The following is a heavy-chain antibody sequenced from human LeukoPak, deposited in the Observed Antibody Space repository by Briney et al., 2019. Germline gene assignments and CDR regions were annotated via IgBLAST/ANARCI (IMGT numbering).Heavy chain of an antibody. D-gene: IGHD5-24*01. Sequence: SETLSLTCTVSGGSITSSSYYWGWIRQPPGKGLEWIGSIYYSGSIYYNPSLKSRVTISVDTSKNQFSLKLSSVTAADTAVYYCARRRWQHTFYYYYYMDVWGKGTTVTVSS. CDR3: ARRRWQHTFYYYYYMDV. CDR1: GGSITSSSYY. V-gene: IGHV4-39*01. CDR2: IYYSGSI. J-gene: IGHJ6*03.